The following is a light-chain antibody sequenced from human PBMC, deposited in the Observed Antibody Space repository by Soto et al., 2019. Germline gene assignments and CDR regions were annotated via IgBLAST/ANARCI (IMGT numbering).Light chain of an antibody. CDR1: QSVDSNY. J-gene: IGKJ1*01. Sequence: EIVLTQSPGTLSLSPGERATLSCRASQSVDSNYLSWYQQKPGQGPRLLIYGASNRATDIPGRFSGSGSGTDFTLTISRLEPEDFAVYYGQQYGSSPRTFGQGTKVEIK. V-gene: IGKV3-20*01. CDR2: GAS. CDR3: QQYGSSPRT.